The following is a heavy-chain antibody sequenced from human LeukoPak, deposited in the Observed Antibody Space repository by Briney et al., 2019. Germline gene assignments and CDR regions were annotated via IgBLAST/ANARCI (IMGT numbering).Heavy chain of an antibody. D-gene: IGHD3-3*01. Sequence: GGSLRLSCAASGFTFSDHYMDWVRQAPGKGLEWVGRTRNKANSYTTVYAASVKGRFTISRDESENSLLLQMNSLKTEDTAVYYCASQNDFWSGCYYWGQGTLVTVS. CDR2: TRNKANSYTT. CDR3: ASQNDFWSGCYY. CDR1: GFTFSDHY. V-gene: IGHV3-72*01. J-gene: IGHJ4*02.